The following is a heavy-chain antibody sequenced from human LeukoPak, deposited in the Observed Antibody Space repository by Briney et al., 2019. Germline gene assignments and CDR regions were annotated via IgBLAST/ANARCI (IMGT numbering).Heavy chain of an antibody. CDR2: IRYDGSNK. J-gene: IGHJ6*03. CDR3: AKDGQTEWELLYYYYYYMDV. Sequence: GGSLRLSCAASGFTFSSYGMHWVRQAPGKGLEWVAFIRYDGSNKYYADSVKGRFTISRDNSKNTLYLQMNSLRAEDTAVYYCAKDGQTEWELLYYYYYYMDVWGKGTTVTVSS. CDR1: GFTFSSYG. D-gene: IGHD1-26*01. V-gene: IGHV3-30*02.